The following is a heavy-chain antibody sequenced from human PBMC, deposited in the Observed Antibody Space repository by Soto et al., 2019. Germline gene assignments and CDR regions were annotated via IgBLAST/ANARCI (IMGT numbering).Heavy chain of an antibody. CDR1: GGSISSGGYY. CDR3: ARVPPGASGAYYYYGMDV. Sequence: QVQLQESGPGLVKPSQTLSLTCTVSGGSISSGGYYLSWIRQHPGKGLEWIGYIYYSGSTYYNPSLKSRVTRSGDTSKNQFSLKLRSVTDADTAVYYGARVPPGASGAYYYYGMDVWGQGTTVTVSS. J-gene: IGHJ6*02. D-gene: IGHD1-26*01. V-gene: IGHV4-31*03. CDR2: IYYSGST.